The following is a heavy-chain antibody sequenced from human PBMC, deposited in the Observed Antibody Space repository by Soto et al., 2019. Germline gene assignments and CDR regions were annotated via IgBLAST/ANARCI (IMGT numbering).Heavy chain of an antibody. CDR3: ASLSRLGPQSPFDY. D-gene: IGHD1-26*01. V-gene: IGHV5-51*01. J-gene: IGHJ4*02. Sequence: PGESLKISCSASGYIFTNYWIGWVRQMPGKGLEWMGIIYAGDSDTKYSPSFQGQVTISADKSIFTAYLQWSSLKASDTAMYYCASLSRLGPQSPFDYWGQGTLVTAPQ. CDR1: GYIFTNYW. CDR2: IYAGDSDT.